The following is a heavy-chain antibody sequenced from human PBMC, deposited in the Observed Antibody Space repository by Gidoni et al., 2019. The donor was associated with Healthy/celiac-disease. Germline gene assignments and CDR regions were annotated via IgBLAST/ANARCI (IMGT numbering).Heavy chain of an antibody. CDR2: IIPIFGTA. CDR1: GCTFSSYA. Sequence: QVQLVQSGAEVKKPGSSVKVSCKASGCTFSSYAISWVRQAPGQGLEWMGGIIPIFGTANYAQKFQGRVTITADESTSTAYMELSSLRSEDTAVYYCARGGYCSSTSCYYYYGMDVWGQGTTVTVSS. CDR3: ARGGYCSSTSCYYYYGMDV. V-gene: IGHV1-69*01. D-gene: IGHD2-2*01. J-gene: IGHJ6*02.